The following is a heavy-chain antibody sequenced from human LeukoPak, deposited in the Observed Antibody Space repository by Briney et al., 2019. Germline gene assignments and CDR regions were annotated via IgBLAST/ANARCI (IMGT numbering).Heavy chain of an antibody. CDR2: IWYGGSNT. D-gene: IGHD3-9*01. CDR1: GFTFSTYG. CDR3: ARCRLRYFDLDP. Sequence: PGGSLRLSCAASGFTFSTYGMHWVRQAPGKGLEWVAVIWYGGSNTYYADSVKGRFTISRDNSKNTLYLQMNSLRAEDTAVYYCARCRLRYFDLDPWGQGTLVTVSS. J-gene: IGHJ5*02. V-gene: IGHV3-33*08.